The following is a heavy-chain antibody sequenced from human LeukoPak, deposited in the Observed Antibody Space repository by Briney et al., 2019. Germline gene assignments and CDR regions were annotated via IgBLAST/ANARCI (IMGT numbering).Heavy chain of an antibody. J-gene: IGHJ4*02. V-gene: IGHV1-2*06. CDR1: GYTFTGYY. D-gene: IGHD6-13*01. Sequence: GASVTVSFTASGYTFTGYYMHWVRQAPGQGLEWMGRINPNSGGTNYAQKFQGRVTMTRDTSISTAYMELSRLRSDDTAVYYCARAAAADPFDYWGQGTLVTVSS. CDR2: INPNSGGT. CDR3: ARAAAADPFDY.